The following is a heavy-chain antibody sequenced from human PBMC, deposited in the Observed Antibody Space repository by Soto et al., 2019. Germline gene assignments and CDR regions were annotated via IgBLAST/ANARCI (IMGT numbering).Heavy chain of an antibody. J-gene: IGHJ4*02. Sequence: QVQLQESGPGLVKPSGTLSLTCAVSGGSISSSNWWSWVRQPPGKGLEWIGEIYHSGSTNYNPSLKSRVTISVDKSKNQFFLKLSSVTAADTAVYYCARVSSSTGQWLPAEVDYWGQGTLVTVSS. CDR3: ARVSSSTGQWLPAEVDY. V-gene: IGHV4-4*02. CDR1: GGSISSSNW. CDR2: IYHSGST. D-gene: IGHD6-19*01.